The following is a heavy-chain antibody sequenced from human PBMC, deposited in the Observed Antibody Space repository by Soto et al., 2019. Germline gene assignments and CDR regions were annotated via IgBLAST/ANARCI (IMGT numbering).Heavy chain of an antibody. CDR3: AHRPPPLAAAGGYYFDY. V-gene: IGHV2-5*02. Sequence: QITLKESGPTLVKPTQTLTLTCTFSGFSLSTSGVGVGWIRQPPGKALEWLALIYWDDDKRYSPSLKSRPTITRDTAKTQVVLTMTNMDPVDTATYYCAHRPPPLAAAGGYYFDYWGQGTLVTVSS. CDR2: IYWDDDK. CDR1: GFSLSTSGVG. J-gene: IGHJ4*02. D-gene: IGHD6-13*01.